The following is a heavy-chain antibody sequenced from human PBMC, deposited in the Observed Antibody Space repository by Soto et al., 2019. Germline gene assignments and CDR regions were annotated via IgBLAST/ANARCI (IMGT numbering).Heavy chain of an antibody. CDR3: VRIRMGDGDTFGY. V-gene: IGHV3-74*01. J-gene: IGHJ4*01. D-gene: IGHD1-26*01. CDR2: INTDGSTT. Sequence: EVQLVESGGVSVQPGGSRRLSCTASGFTLSNYWMHWVRQAPGKGLVWVSSINTDGSTTTYADSVKGRFTISRDNAKNTLYLQMNSLRDEDTAVYYCVRIRMGDGDTFGYWGHGTLVTVSS. CDR1: GFTLSNYW.